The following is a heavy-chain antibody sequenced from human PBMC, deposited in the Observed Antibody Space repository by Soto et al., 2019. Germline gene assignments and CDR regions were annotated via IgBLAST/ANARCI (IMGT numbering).Heavy chain of an antibody. D-gene: IGHD3-22*01. J-gene: IGHJ4*02. CDR2: ISAANGDT. V-gene: IGHV1-3*01. CDR3: ARERRDDSGYDYHY. CDR1: GYTSTWHN. Sequence: ASVKVSCKASGYTSTWHNMHWVRQAPGQRLEWMGWISAANGDTVYSQNFQGRVTFSRDTSASTVYMELSSLGPEDTAVYYCARERRDDSGYDYHYWGQGTLVTVSS.